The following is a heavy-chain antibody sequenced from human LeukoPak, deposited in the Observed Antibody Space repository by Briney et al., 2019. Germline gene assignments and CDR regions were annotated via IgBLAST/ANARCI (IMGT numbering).Heavy chain of an antibody. D-gene: IGHD4-17*01. CDR2: ICGSEGCT. V-gene: IGHV3-23*01. CDR1: GFTFSNYP. CDR3: VRISTVTANFDY. Sequence: PGGSLRLSCAASGFTFSNYPMSWVRQAPGKGLEWVSSICGSEGCTYYADSVTGRFTMSRDNSKNTLYLQMTSLRAEDTAVYYCVRISTVTANFDYWGQGTLVTVSS. J-gene: IGHJ4*02.